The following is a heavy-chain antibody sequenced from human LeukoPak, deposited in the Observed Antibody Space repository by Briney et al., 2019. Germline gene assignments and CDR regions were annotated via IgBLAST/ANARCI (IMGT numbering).Heavy chain of an antibody. D-gene: IGHD6-6*01. V-gene: IGHV4-39*07. CDR3: ARDLVIAARPDYTNFDY. CDR2: IYYSGST. J-gene: IGHJ4*02. CDR1: GGSISSSSYY. Sequence: SETLSLTCTVSGGSISSSSYYWGWIRQPPGKGLEWIGSIYYSGSTYYNPSLKSRVTISVDTSKNQFSLKLSSVTAADTAVYYCARDLVIAARPDYTNFDYWGQGTLVTVPS.